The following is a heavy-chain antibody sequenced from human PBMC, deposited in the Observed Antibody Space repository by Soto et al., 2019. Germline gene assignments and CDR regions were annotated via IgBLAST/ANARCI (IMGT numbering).Heavy chain of an antibody. Sequence: QVQLVESGGGVVQPGRSLRLSCAASGFTFSSYGMHWVRQAPGKGLEWVAVISYDGSNKYYADSVKGLFTISRDNSKNTLYLQMSSLRAEDTAVYYCARSPYSGTDLAYFDYWGQGTLVTVSS. CDR2: ISYDGSNK. CDR1: GFTFSSYG. V-gene: IGHV3-30*03. J-gene: IGHJ4*02. D-gene: IGHD1-26*01. CDR3: ARSPYSGTDLAYFDY.